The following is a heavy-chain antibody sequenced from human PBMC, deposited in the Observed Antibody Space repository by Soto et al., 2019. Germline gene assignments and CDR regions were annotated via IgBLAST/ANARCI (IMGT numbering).Heavy chain of an antibody. D-gene: IGHD5-12*01. CDR3: ARAWTNVDIVAYYGMDV. V-gene: IGHV4-31*03. CDR2: IYYSGST. Sequence: SETLSLTCTVSGGSISSGGYYWSWIRQHPGKGLEWIGYIYYSGSTYYNPSLKSRVTISVDTSKNQFSLKLSSVTAADTAVYYCARAWTNVDIVAYYGMDVWGQGTTVTVFS. CDR1: GGSISSGGYY. J-gene: IGHJ6*02.